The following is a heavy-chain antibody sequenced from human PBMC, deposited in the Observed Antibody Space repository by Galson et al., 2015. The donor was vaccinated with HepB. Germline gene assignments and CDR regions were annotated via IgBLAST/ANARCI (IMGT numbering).Heavy chain of an antibody. J-gene: IGHJ4*02. D-gene: IGHD5-12*01. Sequence: SLRLSCAASGFTFGDYAVSWFRQAPGKGLDWVGFIRSKTYGGTTEYAASVKGRFTISRDDSKSIAYLQMNSLKTEDTAVYYCTRDPPVATIPFDYWGQGTLVTVSS. CDR3: TRDPPVATIPFDY. CDR2: IRSKTYGGTT. V-gene: IGHV3-49*03. CDR1: GFTFGDYA.